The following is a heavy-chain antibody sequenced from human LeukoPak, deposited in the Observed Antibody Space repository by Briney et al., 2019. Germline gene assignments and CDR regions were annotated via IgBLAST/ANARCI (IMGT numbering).Heavy chain of an antibody. J-gene: IGHJ4*02. V-gene: IGHV4-39*01. CDR1: GGSISSSSYY. Sequence: SETLSLTCTVSGGSISSSSYYWGWIRQPPGKGLEWIGSISYSGSTYSNPSLKSRVTISVETSKNQFSLKLTSMTAADTAVYYCARLGYSYGLADYWGQGTLVTVSS. CDR2: ISYSGST. D-gene: IGHD5-18*01. CDR3: ARLGYSYGLADY.